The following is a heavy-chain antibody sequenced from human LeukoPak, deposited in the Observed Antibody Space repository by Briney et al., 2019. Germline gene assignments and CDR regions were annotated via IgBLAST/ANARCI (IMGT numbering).Heavy chain of an antibody. CDR2: ISAYNCNT. J-gene: IGHJ4*02. D-gene: IGHD6-19*01. CDR1: LYTFPNYC. CDR3: ARVYVHFSSGSARGVYYFDY. Sequence: ASVKVPCKASLYTFPNYCIILVRQAPGHGLEWMGLISAYNCNTNYAQKLQGRVTITPDTSTSTAYMELRSLRSDDTAVYYCARVYVHFSSGSARGVYYFDYWGQGTLVTVSS. V-gene: IGHV1-18*01.